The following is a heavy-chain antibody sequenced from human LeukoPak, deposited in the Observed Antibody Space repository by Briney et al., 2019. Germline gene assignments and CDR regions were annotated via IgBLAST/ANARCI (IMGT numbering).Heavy chain of an antibody. CDR3: ARDKAAPGHPDY. CDR2: INHSGST. CDR1: GGSFSGYY. D-gene: IGHD6-13*01. Sequence: PSETLSLTCAVYGGSFSGYYWSWIRQPPGKGLEWIGEINHSGSTNYNPSLKSRVTISLDTSKNQFSLKLSSVTAADTAVYYCARDKAAPGHPDYWGQGTLVTVSS. J-gene: IGHJ4*02. V-gene: IGHV4-34*01.